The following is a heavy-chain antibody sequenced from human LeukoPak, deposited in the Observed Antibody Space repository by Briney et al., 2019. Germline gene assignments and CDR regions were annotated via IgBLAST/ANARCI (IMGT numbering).Heavy chain of an antibody. CDR1: GGSLSSGNYY. J-gene: IGHJ5*02. Sequence: PSETLSLTCSVSGGSLSSGNYYWSWVRQTAGMGLEWIGRINSGGIAHYNPSLKSRSTLSVDTSKNQVSLRLTSMAAADTAMYYCERVVPTFGAQNWFDPWGQGTLVTVSS. CDR3: ERVVPTFGAQNWFDP. D-gene: IGHD3-3*01. CDR2: INSGGIA. V-gene: IGHV4-61*02.